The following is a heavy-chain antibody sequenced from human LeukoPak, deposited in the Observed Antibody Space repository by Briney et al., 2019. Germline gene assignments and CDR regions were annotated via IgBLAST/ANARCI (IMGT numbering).Heavy chain of an antibody. CDR2: IYYSGST. J-gene: IGHJ6*02. CDR1: GGSISSYY. V-gene: IGHV4-59*08. CDR3: ARIMTTVTYYYYYGMDV. D-gene: IGHD4-17*01. Sequence: KPSETLSLTCTVSGGSISSYYWGWIRQPPGKGLEWIGYIYYSGSTNYNPSLKSRVTISVDTSKNQFSLKPSSVTAADTAVYYCARIMTTVTYYYYYGMDVWGQGTTVTVSS.